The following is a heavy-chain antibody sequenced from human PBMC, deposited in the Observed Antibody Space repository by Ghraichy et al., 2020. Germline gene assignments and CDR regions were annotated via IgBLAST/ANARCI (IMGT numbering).Heavy chain of an antibody. Sequence: GGSLRLSCTASGFTFSDYSMSWFRQAPGKGLEWVSFIRNKGHGGTTEHAASVKGRFITSRDDSKSIAYLQMNSLKTEDTAMYYCSKSDCGGECYHSDYWGQGTLVTVSS. CDR2: IRNKGHGGTT. V-gene: IGHV3-49*03. J-gene: IGHJ4*02. D-gene: IGHD2-21*01. CDR1: GFTFSDYS. CDR3: SKSDCGGECYHSDY.